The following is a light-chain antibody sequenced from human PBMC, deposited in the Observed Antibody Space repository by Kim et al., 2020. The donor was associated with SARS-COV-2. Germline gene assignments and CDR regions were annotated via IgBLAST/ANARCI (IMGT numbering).Light chain of an antibody. Sequence: EIVLTQSPGTLSLSPGERATLSCRASQSVSSSYLAWYQQKPGQAPRLLIYGASSRATGIPDRFSGSGSGTDFTLTISRLEPKDFAVYYCHHYGSSPPYTFGQGTKLEI. CDR2: GAS. CDR1: QSVSSSY. J-gene: IGKJ2*01. CDR3: HHYGSSPPYT. V-gene: IGKV3-20*01.